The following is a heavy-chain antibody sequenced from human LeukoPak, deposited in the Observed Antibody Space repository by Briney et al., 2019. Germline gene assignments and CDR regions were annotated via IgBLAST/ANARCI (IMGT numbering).Heavy chain of an antibody. CDR1: GFTFSGSA. CDR2: IRSKANSYAT. Sequence: GGSLRLSCAASGFTFSGSAMHWVRQASGKGLEWVGRIRSKANSYATAYAASVKGRFTISRDDSKSTAYLQMNSLKTEDTAVYYCTQWMVRGVTQHYWGQGTLVTVSS. V-gene: IGHV3-73*01. CDR3: TQWMVRGVTQHY. J-gene: IGHJ4*02. D-gene: IGHD3-10*01.